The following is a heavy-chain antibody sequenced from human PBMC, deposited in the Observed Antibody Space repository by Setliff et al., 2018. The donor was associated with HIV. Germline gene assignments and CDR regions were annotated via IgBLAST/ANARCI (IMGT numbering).Heavy chain of an antibody. CDR1: GGSISSSFHY. V-gene: IGHV4-39*07. CDR2: LYYSGNT. J-gene: IGHJ6*03. CDR3: AGRGGYMDV. Sequence: NPSETLSLTCTVSGGSISSSFHYWGWIRQPPGKGLEWIASLYYSGNTYYNPSLKSRVTILVDTSKNQFSLKVTSVTAADTAVYYCAGRGGYMDVWGKGTTVTVSS. D-gene: IGHD2-15*01.